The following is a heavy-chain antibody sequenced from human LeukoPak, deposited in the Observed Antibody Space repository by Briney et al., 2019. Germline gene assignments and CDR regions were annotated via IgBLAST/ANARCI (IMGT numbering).Heavy chain of an antibody. CDR3: AKEWPTERTPGVDS. V-gene: IGHV3-23*01. CDR2: ISGSGDTT. Sequence: SGGSLRLFCTACGYTHRCYPTRGPRQGPGTGLEWVSAISGSGDTTFYADSVKGRFTISRDNSKKTLYLKVNSLRAEDTAVYFCAKEWPTERTPGVDSWGQGTLVTVSS. D-gene: IGHD4-23*01. CDR1: GYTHRCYP. J-gene: IGHJ4*02.